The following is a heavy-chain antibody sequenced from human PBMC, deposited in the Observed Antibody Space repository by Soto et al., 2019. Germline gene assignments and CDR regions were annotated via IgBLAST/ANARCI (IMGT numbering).Heavy chain of an antibody. CDR3: ARGPGGRGARPEYKWFDP. Sequence: ASVKVSCKASGYTFTSYAMHWVRQAPGQRLEWMGWINAGNGNTKYSQKFQGRVTITRDTSASTAYMELSSLRSEDTAVYYCARGPGGRGARPEYKWFDPWCQGTLVTVFS. V-gene: IGHV1-3*01. J-gene: IGHJ5*02. CDR2: INAGNGNT. D-gene: IGHD3-10*01. CDR1: GYTFTSYA.